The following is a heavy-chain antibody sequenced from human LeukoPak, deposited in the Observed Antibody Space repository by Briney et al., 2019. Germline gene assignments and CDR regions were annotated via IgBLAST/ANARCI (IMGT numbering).Heavy chain of an antibody. CDR2: IYTSGST. J-gene: IGHJ4*02. V-gene: IGHV4-4*07. CDR3: ARDRYYATSYYFDY. D-gene: IGHD3-10*01. CDR1: GGSISSYY. Sequence: SETLSLTCTVSGGSISSYYWSWIRQPAGKGLEWIGRIYTSGSTNYNPSLKSRGTMSVDTSKNQFSLKLSSVTAADTAVYYCARDRYYATSYYFDYWGQGTLVTVSS.